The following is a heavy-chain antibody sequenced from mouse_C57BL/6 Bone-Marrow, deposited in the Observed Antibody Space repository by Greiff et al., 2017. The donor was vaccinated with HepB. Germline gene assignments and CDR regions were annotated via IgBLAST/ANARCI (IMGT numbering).Heavy chain of an antibody. D-gene: IGHD1-1*01. Sequence: EVNVVESGGGLVQPGGSLSLSCAASGFTFTDYYMSWVRQPPGKALEWLGFIRNKANGYTTEYSASVKGRFTISRDNSQSILYLQMNALRAEDSATYYCARYAYGSLDYWGQGTTLTVSS. CDR2: IRNKANGYTT. CDR3: ARYAYGSLDY. J-gene: IGHJ2*01. CDR1: GFTFTDYY. V-gene: IGHV7-3*01.